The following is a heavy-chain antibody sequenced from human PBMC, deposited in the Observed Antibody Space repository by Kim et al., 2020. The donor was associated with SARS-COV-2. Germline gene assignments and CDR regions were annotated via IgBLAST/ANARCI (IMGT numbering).Heavy chain of an antibody. CDR2: ISGGGRRT. CDR1: GFTFSSYA. CDR3: AKFLADCSSPSCPSAHFDY. Sequence: GGSLRLSCAVSGFTFSSYAMSWVRLVPGKGLEWVSAISGGGRRTYYADSVKGRFTISRDNSKNTLYLQMNSLRVEDTAIFYCAKFLADCSSPSCPSAHFDYWGQGVLVTVSS. V-gene: IGHV3-23*01. D-gene: IGHD2-2*01. J-gene: IGHJ4*02.